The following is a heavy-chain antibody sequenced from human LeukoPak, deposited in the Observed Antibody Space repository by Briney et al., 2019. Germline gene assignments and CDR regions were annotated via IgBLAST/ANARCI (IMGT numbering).Heavy chain of an antibody. CDR2: ISYDGSNK. CDR1: GFTFSSYG. V-gene: IGHV3-30*18. Sequence: QPGRSLRLSCAASGFTFSSYGMHWVRQAPGKGLEWVAVISYDGSNKYYADSVKGRFTISRDNSKNTLYLQMNSLRGEDTAVYYCAKSGIVGAIFAEYFQHWGQGTLVTVSS. CDR3: AKSGIVGAIFAEYFQH. D-gene: IGHD1-26*01. J-gene: IGHJ1*01.